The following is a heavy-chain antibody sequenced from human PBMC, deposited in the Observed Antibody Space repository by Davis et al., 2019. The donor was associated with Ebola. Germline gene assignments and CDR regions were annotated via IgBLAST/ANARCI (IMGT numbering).Heavy chain of an antibody. V-gene: IGHV3-48*03. J-gene: IGHJ4*02. Sequence: GESLKISCVASGFTFSRYEMNWVRQAPGKGLGWVSFISASGSPIYYADSVKGRFTISRDTVRNSVHLQMDSLRAEDTGIYYCARGPLTALDYWGQGTLVTVSS. D-gene: IGHD3-9*01. CDR1: GFTFSRYE. CDR2: ISASGSPI. CDR3: ARGPLTALDY.